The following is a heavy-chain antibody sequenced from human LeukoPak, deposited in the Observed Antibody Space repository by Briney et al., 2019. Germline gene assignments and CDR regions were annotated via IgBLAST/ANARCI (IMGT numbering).Heavy chain of an antibody. J-gene: IGHJ4*02. D-gene: IGHD1-26*01. Sequence: GGSLRLSCAASGFTFSSYSMNWVRQAPGKGLEWVSSISSSSSYIYYADSVKGRFTISRDNAKNSLYLQMNSLRAEDTAVYYCAREVYSGSYGFDYWGQGTLVTASS. CDR3: AREVYSGSYGFDY. V-gene: IGHV3-21*01. CDR2: ISSSSSYI. CDR1: GFTFSSYS.